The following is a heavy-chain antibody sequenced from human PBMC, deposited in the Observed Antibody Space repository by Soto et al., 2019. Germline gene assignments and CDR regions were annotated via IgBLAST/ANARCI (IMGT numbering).Heavy chain of an antibody. CDR3: AKDRDQGINLDAFDI. J-gene: IGHJ3*02. CDR2: ISGSGGST. Sequence: GGSLRLSCAASGFTFSSYAMSWVRQAPGKGLEWVSAISGSGGSTYYADSVKGRFTISRDNSKNTLYLQMNSLRAEDTAVYYFAKDRDQGINLDAFDIWGQGTMVTVSS. CDR1: GFTFSSYA. D-gene: IGHD3-10*01. V-gene: IGHV3-23*01.